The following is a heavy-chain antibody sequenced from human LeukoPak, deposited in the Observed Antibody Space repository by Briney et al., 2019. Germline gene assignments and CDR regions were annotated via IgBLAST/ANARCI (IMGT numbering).Heavy chain of an antibody. CDR1: GYTFTTYY. V-gene: IGHV1-46*01. CDR3: ARPLRPQNSDLAY. J-gene: IGHJ4*02. CDR2: INPSGYST. Sequence: GASVKVSCKASGYTFTTYYMHWVRQAPGQGLEWMGIINPSGYSTRYGQKFQGRVTMTRDMSTSTVYMELNSLTSDDTAVYYCARPLRPQNSDLAYWGQGTLVTVSS. D-gene: IGHD1-7*01.